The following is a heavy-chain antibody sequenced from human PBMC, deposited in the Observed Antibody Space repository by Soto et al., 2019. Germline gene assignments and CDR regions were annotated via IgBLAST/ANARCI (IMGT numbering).Heavy chain of an antibody. CDR2: INGAGSSR. Sequence: VESGGGVFQSGGSLRLSCAASGFTASNFWMHWVRQAPGEGLVWVARINGAGSSRTYADSMKGRVTISRDNAKNMVVLDMKSLRGEDTAVYYCSRDFDWNLDAWGRGTLVT. CDR3: SRDFDWNLDA. D-gene: IGHD3-9*01. J-gene: IGHJ2*01. V-gene: IGHV3-74*03. CDR1: GFTASNFW.